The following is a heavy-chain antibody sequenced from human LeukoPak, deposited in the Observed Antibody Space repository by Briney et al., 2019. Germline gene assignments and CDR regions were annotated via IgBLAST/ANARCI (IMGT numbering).Heavy chain of an antibody. V-gene: IGHV4-34*01. J-gene: IGHJ5*02. CDR1: GGSFSGYY. Sequence: SETLSLTCAVYGGSFSGYYWSWIRQPPGKGLEWIGEINHSGSTNYNPSLKSRVTISVDTSKNQFSLKLSSVTAADTAVYYCARGPPYTHRWFDPWGQGTLVTVSS. D-gene: IGHD4-11*01. CDR3: ARGPPYTHRWFDP. CDR2: INHSGST.